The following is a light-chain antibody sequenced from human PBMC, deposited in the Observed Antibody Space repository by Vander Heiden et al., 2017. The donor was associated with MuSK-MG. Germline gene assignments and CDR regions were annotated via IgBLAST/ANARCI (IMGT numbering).Light chain of an antibody. Sequence: SALTQPPSASGSPGPSVTISCTGTSRDIGVYDFVSWYQLEPGKAHNLILYEGSKRPAGVPDRFSGSKSGSTASLTVSRLQDEEEGDYYGTADAGSNSVLFGGGTKVTVL. CDR2: EGS. CDR3: TADAGSNSVL. CDR1: SRDIGVYDF. V-gene: IGLV2-8*01. J-gene: IGLJ2*01.